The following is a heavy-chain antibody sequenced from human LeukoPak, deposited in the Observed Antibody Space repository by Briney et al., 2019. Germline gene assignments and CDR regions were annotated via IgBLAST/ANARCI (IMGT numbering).Heavy chain of an antibody. CDR3: AKDYSSSWYYFDY. D-gene: IGHD6-13*01. J-gene: IGHJ4*02. V-gene: IGHV3-23*01. Sequence: GGSLRLSCAASGFTFSSYAMTWVRQAPGKGLEWVSSISVNGGTTYYADSVKGRFTVSRDNSKNTLYLQMNSLRAEDTAVYYCAKDYSSSWYYFDYWGQGTLVTVSS. CDR1: GFTFSSYA. CDR2: ISVNGGTT.